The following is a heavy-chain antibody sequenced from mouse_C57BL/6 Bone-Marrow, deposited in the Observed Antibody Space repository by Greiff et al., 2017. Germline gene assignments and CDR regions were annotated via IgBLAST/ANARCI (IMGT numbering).Heavy chain of an antibody. V-gene: IGHV3-3*01. CDR1: GFSINSDCY. D-gene: IGHD1-1*01. CDR3: GSHYYGSRGGYFDV. CDR2: TFYSGIT. J-gene: IGHJ1*03. Sequence: EVQLQESGPSLVRPSQTLSLTCTVTGFSINSDCYWIWIRQFPGNKLEYIGYTFYSGITYYNPSLESRTYITRDTSKNQFSLKLSAVTTEDTATYYCGSHYYGSRGGYFDVWGTGTTVTVSS.